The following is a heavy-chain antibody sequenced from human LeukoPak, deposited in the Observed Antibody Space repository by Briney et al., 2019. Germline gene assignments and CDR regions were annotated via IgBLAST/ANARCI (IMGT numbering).Heavy chain of an antibody. D-gene: IGHD6-13*01. Sequence: PGGSLRLSCAASGFTFSDYTMNWVRQAPGKGLEWVSPISPSSSYMYYADSVKGRFTISRDNAKNSLYLQMNSLRAEDTAVYYCARDEQQLDHFDYWGQGTLVTVSS. J-gene: IGHJ4*02. CDR2: ISPSSSYM. CDR1: GFTFSDYT. V-gene: IGHV3-21*01. CDR3: ARDEQQLDHFDY.